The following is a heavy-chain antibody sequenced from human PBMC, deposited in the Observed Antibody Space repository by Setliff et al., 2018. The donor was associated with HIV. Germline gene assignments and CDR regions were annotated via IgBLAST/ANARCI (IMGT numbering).Heavy chain of an antibody. CDR3: AREFEDLSGAY. V-gene: IGHV3-23*01. Sequence: GGSLRLSCAASGFTFSSYAMSWVRQTPEKGLEWVSIITSGGSTYYADSAKGRFIISRDNSQNTLYLQMNSLRADDTAIYYCAREFEDLSGAYWGQGTLVTVSS. J-gene: IGHJ4*02. D-gene: IGHD3-10*01. CDR1: GFTFSSYA. CDR2: ITSGGST.